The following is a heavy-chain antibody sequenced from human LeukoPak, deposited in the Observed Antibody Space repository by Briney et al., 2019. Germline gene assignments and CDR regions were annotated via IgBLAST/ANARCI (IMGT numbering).Heavy chain of an antibody. J-gene: IGHJ3*02. V-gene: IGHV4-31*03. D-gene: IGHD3-3*01. Sequence: PSETLSLTCTVSGGSISSGGYYWSWIRQHPGKGLEWIGYIYYSGSTYYNPSLKSRVTISVDTSKNQFSLKLSSVTAADTAVYYCASCAYDFWSGDPDAFDIWGQGTMVTVSS. CDR2: IYYSGST. CDR1: GGSISSGGYY. CDR3: ASCAYDFWSGDPDAFDI.